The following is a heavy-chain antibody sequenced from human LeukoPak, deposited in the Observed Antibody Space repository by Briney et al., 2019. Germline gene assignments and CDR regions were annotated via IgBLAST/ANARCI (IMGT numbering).Heavy chain of an antibody. CDR1: GGSVSSGSYY. J-gene: IGHJ4*02. CDR2: IYYSGST. V-gene: IGHV4-61*01. Sequence: KSSETLSLTCTVSGGSVSSGSYYWSWIRQPPGKGLEWIGYIYYSGSTNYNPSLKSRVTISVDKSKNQFSLKLSSVTAADTAVYYCARESGSGYCDYWGQGTLVTVSS. D-gene: IGHD3-10*01. CDR3: ARESGSGYCDY.